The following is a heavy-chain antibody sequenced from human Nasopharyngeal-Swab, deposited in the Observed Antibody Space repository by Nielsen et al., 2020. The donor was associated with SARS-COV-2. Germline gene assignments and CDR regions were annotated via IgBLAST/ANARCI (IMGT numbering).Heavy chain of an antibody. V-gene: IGHV4-59*01. CDR2: IYYSGST. J-gene: IGHJ4*02. CDR3: ARAHSSGWYYFDY. D-gene: IGHD6-19*01. Sequence: SETSLTCTVSGGSISSYYWSWIRQPPGKGLEWIGYIYYSGSTNYNPSLKSRVTISVDTSKNQFSLKLSSVTAADTAVYYCARAHSSGWYYFDYWGQGTLVTVSS. CDR1: GGSISSYY.